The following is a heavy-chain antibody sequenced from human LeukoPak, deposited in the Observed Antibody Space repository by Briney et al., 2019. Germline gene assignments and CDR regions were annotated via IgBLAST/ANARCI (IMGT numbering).Heavy chain of an antibody. J-gene: IGHJ4*02. CDR2: IKQDGSEK. Sequence: GRSLRLSCAASGFTFSSYWMSWVRQAPGKGLEWVANIKQDGSEKYYVDSVKGRFTISRDNAKNSLYLQMNSLRAEDTAVYYCARRGYSYGYAYFDYWGQGTLVTVSS. CDR1: GFTFSSYW. D-gene: IGHD5-18*01. V-gene: IGHV3-7*05. CDR3: ARRGYSYGYAYFDY.